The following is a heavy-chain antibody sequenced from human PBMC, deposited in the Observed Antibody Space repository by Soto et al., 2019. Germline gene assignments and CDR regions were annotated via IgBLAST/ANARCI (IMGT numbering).Heavy chain of an antibody. CDR3: ARHFSVDYFDY. CDR1: GDSITSNSYF. J-gene: IGHJ4*02. V-gene: IGHV4-39*01. Sequence: QLQLQESGPGLVKPSETLSLTCTVSGDSITSNSYFWAWIRQPPGKGLEWIGSIYYSGTTYYNPSLKSRVTLSVDSSKNQFSLKLSSVTAADTSVYYCARHFSVDYFDYWGQGALVTVSS. CDR2: IYYSGTT.